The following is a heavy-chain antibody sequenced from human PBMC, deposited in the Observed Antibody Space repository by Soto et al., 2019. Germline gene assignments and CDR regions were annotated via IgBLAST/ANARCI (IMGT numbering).Heavy chain of an antibody. D-gene: IGHD3-10*01. CDR1: GGSISSYY. J-gene: IGHJ6*02. Sequence: LSLTFTVSGGSISSYYVSWIRQSAGKGLEWIGRIDTSGTTNYNPSLKSRVTMSVDASKNHFSLNLSSVTAADTAVYYCARGPRGYVYYHGMDVWGQGTTVTVSS. V-gene: IGHV4-4*07. CDR2: IDTSGTT. CDR3: ARGPRGYVYYHGMDV.